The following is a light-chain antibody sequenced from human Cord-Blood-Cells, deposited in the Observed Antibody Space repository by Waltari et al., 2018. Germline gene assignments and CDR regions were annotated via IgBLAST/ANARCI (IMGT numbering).Light chain of an antibody. CDR1: QGISSY. Sequence: DIQLTQSPSFLSASVGDRFTIPCLASQGISSYLAWYQQKPGKAPKLLIYAASTLQSGVPASFSGSGSRTEFTLTISSLQPEDFATYYCQQLNSYPLTFGGGTKVEIK. J-gene: IGKJ4*01. CDR3: QQLNSYPLT. CDR2: AAS. V-gene: IGKV1-9*01.